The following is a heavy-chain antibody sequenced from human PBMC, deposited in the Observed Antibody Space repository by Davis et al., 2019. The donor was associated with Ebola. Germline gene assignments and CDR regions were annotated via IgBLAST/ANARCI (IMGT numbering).Heavy chain of an antibody. D-gene: IGHD5-18*01. CDR1: GDSVSSGG. Sequence: PSETLSLTCAISGDSVSSGGWNWIRQSPSRGLEWLGRTYYSSQWYHHYAVSVKSRITINPDTSKNQFSLQLNSVTPEDTALYYCARGWLRTGMDVWGEGTTVTVSS. V-gene: IGHV6-1*01. CDR3: ARGWLRTGMDV. J-gene: IGHJ6*03. CDR2: TYYSSQWYH.